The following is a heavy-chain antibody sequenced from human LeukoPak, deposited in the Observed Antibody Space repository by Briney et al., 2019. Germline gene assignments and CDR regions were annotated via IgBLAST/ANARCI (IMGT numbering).Heavy chain of an antibody. Sequence: GASLRLSCAASGFTFSSYATSWVRQAPGKGLEWVSAISGSGGSTYYADSVKGRFTISRDNSKNTLYLQMNSLRAEDTAVYHCAKAHYDFWSGYWVFDYWGQGTLVTVSS. D-gene: IGHD3-3*01. CDR1: GFTFSSYA. V-gene: IGHV3-23*01. CDR3: AKAHYDFWSGYWVFDY. CDR2: ISGSGGST. J-gene: IGHJ4*02.